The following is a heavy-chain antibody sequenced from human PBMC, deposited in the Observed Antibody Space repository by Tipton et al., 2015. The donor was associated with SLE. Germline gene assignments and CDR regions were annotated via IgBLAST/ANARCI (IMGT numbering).Heavy chain of an antibody. V-gene: IGHV1-69*05. CDR2: IIPIFGTA. CDR3: ARGEGIAARRRDWYFDL. D-gene: IGHD6-6*01. Sequence: QLVQSGAEVKKPGSSVKVSCKASGGTFSSYAISWVRQAPGQGLEWMGGIIPIFGTANYAQKFQGRVTITTDESTSTAYMELSSLRSEDTAVYYCARGEGIAARRRDWYFDLWGRGTLVTVSS. J-gene: IGHJ2*01. CDR1: GGTFSSYA.